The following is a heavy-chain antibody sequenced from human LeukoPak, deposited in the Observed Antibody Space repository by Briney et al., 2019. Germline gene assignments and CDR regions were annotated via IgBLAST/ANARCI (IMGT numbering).Heavy chain of an antibody. CDR2: ISSSSSYT. J-gene: IGHJ4*02. D-gene: IGHD3-10*01. CDR1: RFTFSDYY. CDR3: ARKSSGRGDY. V-gene: IGHV3-11*06. Sequence: TGGSLRLSCAASRFTFSDYYMSWIRKAPGKGLEWVSYISSSSSYTNYADSVKGRFTISRDNAKNSLYLQMNSLRDEDTAVYYCARKSSGRGDYWGQGTLVTVSS.